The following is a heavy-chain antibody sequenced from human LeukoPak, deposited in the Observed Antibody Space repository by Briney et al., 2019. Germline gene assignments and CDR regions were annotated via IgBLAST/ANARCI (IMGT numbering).Heavy chain of an antibody. J-gene: IGHJ1*01. CDR1: GFTFSSYA. D-gene: IGHD3-9*01. CDR3: ANDLRYFDWLLPAEYFQH. CDR2: ISGSGGST. Sequence: PGGSLRLSCAASGFTFSSYAMSWVRQAPGKGLEWVSAISGSGGSTYYADSVKGRFTISRDNSKNTLYLQMNSLRAEDTAVYYCANDLRYFDWLLPAEYFQHWGQGTLVTVSS. V-gene: IGHV3-23*01.